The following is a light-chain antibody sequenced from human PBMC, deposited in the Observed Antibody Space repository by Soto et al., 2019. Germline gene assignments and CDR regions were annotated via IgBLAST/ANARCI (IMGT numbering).Light chain of an antibody. V-gene: IGKV1-9*01. CDR3: QQYNSYSIT. J-gene: IGKJ5*01. Sequence: DIQLTQSPSFLSASVGDRVTITCRASQAISNYLNWYQQKPGKAPNLLIFGAKTLQSGVPPRFSGSGSGTDFTLTISSLQPDDFATYYCQQYNSYSITFGQGTRLE. CDR1: QAISNY. CDR2: GAK.